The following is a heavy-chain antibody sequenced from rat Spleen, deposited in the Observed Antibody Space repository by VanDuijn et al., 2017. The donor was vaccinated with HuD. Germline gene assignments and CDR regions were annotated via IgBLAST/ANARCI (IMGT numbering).Heavy chain of an antibody. V-gene: IGHV5-27*01. D-gene: IGHD1-8*01. J-gene: IGHJ3*01. Sequence: EVQLVESGGGLVQPGRSLKLSCAASGFTFSNYYMAWVRQAPTKGLEWVAYINTGGGSTYYRDSVKGRFTISRDNAKSTLYLQMNSLRSEDTATYYCARRLSSYSWFAYWGQGTLVTVSS. CDR1: GFTFSNYY. CDR3: ARRLSSYSWFAY. CDR2: INTGGGST.